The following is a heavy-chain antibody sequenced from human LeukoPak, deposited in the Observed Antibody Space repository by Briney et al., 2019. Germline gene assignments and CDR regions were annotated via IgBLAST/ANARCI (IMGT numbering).Heavy chain of an antibody. D-gene: IGHD6-13*01. CDR3: ARAKGSSWYPWYYFDY. CDR2: IYYSGST. V-gene: IGHV4-59*01. Sequence: PSETLSLTCTVSGGSISSYYWSWIRQPPGKGLEWIGYIYYSGSTNCNPSLKSRVTISVDTSKNQFSLKLSSVTAADTAVYYCARAKGSSWYPWYYFDYWGQGTLVTVSS. J-gene: IGHJ4*02. CDR1: GGSISSYY.